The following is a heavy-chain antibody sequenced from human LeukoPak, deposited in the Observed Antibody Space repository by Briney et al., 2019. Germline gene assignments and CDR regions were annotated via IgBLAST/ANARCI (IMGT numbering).Heavy chain of an antibody. J-gene: IGHJ4*02. CDR3: ARVFVLRFLEWTRNFDPYFDY. D-gene: IGHD3-3*01. Sequence: GASVKVSCKASGYTFTGYYMHWVRQAPGQGLEWMGWINPNSGGTNYAQKFQGRVTMTRDTSISTAYVELSRLRSDDTAVYYCARVFVLRFLEWTRNFDPYFDYWGQGTLVTVSS. V-gene: IGHV1-2*02. CDR2: INPNSGGT. CDR1: GYTFTGYY.